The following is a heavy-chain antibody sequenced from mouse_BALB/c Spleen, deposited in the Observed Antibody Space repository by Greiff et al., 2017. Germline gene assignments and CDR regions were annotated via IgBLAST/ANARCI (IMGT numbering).Heavy chain of an antibody. CDR3: ARGGEYDYYAMDY. D-gene: IGHD2-14*01. Sequence: EVQLVESGGGLVQPGGSRKLSCAASGFTFSSFGMHWVRQAPEKGLEWVAYISSGSSTIYYADTVKGRFTISRDNPMNTLFLQMTSLRSEDTAMYYCARGGEYDYYAMDYWGQGTSVTVSS. CDR1: GFTFSSFG. CDR2: ISSGSSTI. V-gene: IGHV5-17*02. J-gene: IGHJ4*01.